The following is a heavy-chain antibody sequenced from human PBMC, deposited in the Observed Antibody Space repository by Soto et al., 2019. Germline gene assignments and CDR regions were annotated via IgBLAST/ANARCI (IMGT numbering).Heavy chain of an antibody. V-gene: IGHV3-30-3*01. CDR2: ISYDGSNK. J-gene: IGHJ6*02. CDR1: GFTFSSYA. CDR3: ARYRLNCSSTSCYYYYYYGMDV. D-gene: IGHD2-2*01. Sequence: GGSLRLSCAASGFTFSSYAMHWVRQAPGKGLEWVAVISYDGSNKYYADSVKGRFTISRDNSKNTLYLQMNSLRAEDTAVYYCARYRLNCSSTSCYYYYYYGMDVWGQGTTVTVSS.